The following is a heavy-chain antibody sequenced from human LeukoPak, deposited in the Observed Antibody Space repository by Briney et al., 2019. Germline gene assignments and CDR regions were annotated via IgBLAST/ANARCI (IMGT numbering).Heavy chain of an antibody. V-gene: IGHV3-23*01. D-gene: IGHD1-26*01. CDR3: PKAEYSGSYYLISYFDY. J-gene: IGHJ4*01. Sequence: GGAQRLSCVASGFTYSSYAMSGLREAPGKGLEGVSAISCSGCSIYYADSVKGRFIICRDNSKHMLYVQQNSLIAEDTSVYFCPKAEYSGSYYLISYFDYWGHRDLVSASS. CDR2: ISCSGCSI. CDR1: GFTYSSYA.